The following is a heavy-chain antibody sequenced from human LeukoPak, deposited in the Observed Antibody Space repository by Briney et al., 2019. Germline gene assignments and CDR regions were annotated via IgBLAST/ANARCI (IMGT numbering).Heavy chain of an antibody. CDR1: GGTFSSYT. Sequence: SVKVSCKASGGTFSSYTISWVRQAPGQGLEWMGRIIPILGIANYAQKFQGRVTIAADKSTSTAYMELSSLRSEDTAVYYCAGHPGYSSGATDYWGQGTLVTVSS. D-gene: IGHD6-19*01. CDR3: AGHPGYSSGATDY. V-gene: IGHV1-69*02. J-gene: IGHJ4*02. CDR2: IIPILGIA.